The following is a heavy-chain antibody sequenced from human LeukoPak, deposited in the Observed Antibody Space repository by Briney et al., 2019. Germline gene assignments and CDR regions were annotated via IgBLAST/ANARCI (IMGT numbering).Heavy chain of an antibody. D-gene: IGHD2-2*01. Sequence: PGRSLRLSCAASGFTFSSYGMHWVRQAPGKGLEWVAVISYDGSNKYFADSVKGGFTISRDNSKNTLYLQMNGLRAEDTAVYYGAKVFLGSSRAFDIWGQGTMVTVSS. J-gene: IGHJ3*02. CDR2: ISYDGSNK. V-gene: IGHV3-30*18. CDR1: GFTFSSYG. CDR3: AKVFLGSSRAFDI.